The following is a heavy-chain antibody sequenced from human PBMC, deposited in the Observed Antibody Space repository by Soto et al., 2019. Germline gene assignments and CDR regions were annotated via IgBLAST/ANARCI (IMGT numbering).Heavy chain of an antibody. CDR3: ARGDFYYDSSGYYGGFAY. Sequence: ASVKVSCKASGYTFTSYGISWVRQAPGQGLEWMGGIIPFNGNTNYAQKFQGRVTMTADESTSTAYMEVSSLRSEDTAVYYCARGDFYYDSSGYYGGFAYWGQGTLVTVSS. D-gene: IGHD3-22*01. CDR2: IIPFNGNT. CDR1: GYTFTSYG. J-gene: IGHJ4*02. V-gene: IGHV1-18*01.